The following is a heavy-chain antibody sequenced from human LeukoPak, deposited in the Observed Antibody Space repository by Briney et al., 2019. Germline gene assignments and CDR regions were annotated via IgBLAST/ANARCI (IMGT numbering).Heavy chain of an antibody. J-gene: IGHJ4*02. CDR1: GGSISSSSYY. CDR2: IYYSGST. V-gene: IGHV4-39*07. CDR3: ARDRGTGGPFDY. Sequence: PSETLSLTCTVSGGSISSSSYYWGWIRQPPGKGLEWIGSIYYSGSTNYNPSLKSRVAISVETSKNQFSLKLSSVTAADTAVYYCARDRGTGGPFDYWGQGTLVTVSS. D-gene: IGHD7-27*01.